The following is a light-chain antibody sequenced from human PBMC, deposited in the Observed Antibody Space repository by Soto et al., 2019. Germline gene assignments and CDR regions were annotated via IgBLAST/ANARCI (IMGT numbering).Light chain of an antibody. V-gene: IGLV2-14*01. CDR1: SSDIGAYDY. J-gene: IGLJ1*01. CDR3: LSFTSSSSHV. CDR2: EVN. Sequence: QSSLTQPASLSGSPGQSITISCTGTSSDIGAYDYVSWFQQHPGTAPKLMISEVNNRPSGVSHRFSGSRSGNTGYLTISTLPVEDEAEYFSLSFTSSSSHVFGTR.